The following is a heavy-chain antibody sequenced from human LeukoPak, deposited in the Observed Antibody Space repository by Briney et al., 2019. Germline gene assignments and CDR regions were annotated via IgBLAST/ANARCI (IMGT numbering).Heavy chain of an antibody. CDR3: ARDSSTTFWSYYPDY. Sequence: GGSLRLSCEASGFTFSIYWMAWVRQAPGKGLEWVANIQQDGSEKYYLDSVKGRLTVSRDNAKNTSYLQMNSLRAEDTAVYYCARDSSTTFWSYYPDYWGQGTLVTVSS. J-gene: IGHJ4*02. CDR2: IQQDGSEK. D-gene: IGHD3-10*01. CDR1: GFTFSIYW. V-gene: IGHV3-7*01.